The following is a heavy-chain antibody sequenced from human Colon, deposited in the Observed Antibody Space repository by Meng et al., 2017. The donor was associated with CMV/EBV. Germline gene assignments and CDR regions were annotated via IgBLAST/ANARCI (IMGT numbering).Heavy chain of an antibody. V-gene: IGHV3-13*01. CDR1: GFTFSTYD. CDR2: IGTVGDT. J-gene: IGHJ4*02. Sequence: ETLSLTCTASGFTFSTYDFHWVRQPTGKGLEWVSSIGTVGDTYSIGSVKGRFIISREDAKNSVYLQMNGLRDGDTGLYYCARARSPTHFDYWGQGALVTVSS. CDR3: ARARSPTHFDY.